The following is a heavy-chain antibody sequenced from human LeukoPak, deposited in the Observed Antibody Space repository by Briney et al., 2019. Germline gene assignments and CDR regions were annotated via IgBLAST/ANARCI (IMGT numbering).Heavy chain of an antibody. D-gene: IGHD2-21*02. Sequence: GGSLRLSCAASGFTFSSNWMSWVRQAPGKGLEWVANIKQDGSEKYYVDSVKGRFTISRDNAKNSLYLRMNSLRAEDTAVYYCASGDSMDYWGQGTLVTVSS. CDR1: GFTFSSNW. CDR3: ASGDSMDY. CDR2: IKQDGSEK. V-gene: IGHV3-7*01. J-gene: IGHJ4*02.